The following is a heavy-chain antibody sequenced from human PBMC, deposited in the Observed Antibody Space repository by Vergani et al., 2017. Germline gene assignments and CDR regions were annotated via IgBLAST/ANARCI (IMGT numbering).Heavy chain of an antibody. CDR3: ARRGSVVGAFDI. D-gene: IGHD2-2*01. J-gene: IGHJ3*02. V-gene: IGHV3-21*01. Sequence: EVQLLESGGGLVQPGGSLRLSCAASGFTFSSYAMSWVRQAPGKGLEWVSSISSSSSYIYYADSVKGRFTISRDNAKNSLYLQMNSLRAEDTAVYYCARRGSVVGAFDIWGQGTMVTVSS. CDR1: GFTFSSYA. CDR2: ISSSSSYI.